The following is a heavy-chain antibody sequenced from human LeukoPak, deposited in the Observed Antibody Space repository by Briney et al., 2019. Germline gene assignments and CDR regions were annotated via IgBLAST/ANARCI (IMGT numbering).Heavy chain of an antibody. CDR1: GGSINSSSNQ. Sequence: SETLSLTCTVSGGSINSSSNQWIWIRQPPGKGLEWIGSISYSGNTYYKPSLKSRVTVSVDTSKKQFSLKLSSVTAADTAVYFCAKIPIVIVPAYFDSWGQGTLVTVSS. D-gene: IGHD2-2*01. CDR2: ISYSGNT. CDR3: AKIPIVIVPAYFDS. J-gene: IGHJ4*02. V-gene: IGHV4-39*01.